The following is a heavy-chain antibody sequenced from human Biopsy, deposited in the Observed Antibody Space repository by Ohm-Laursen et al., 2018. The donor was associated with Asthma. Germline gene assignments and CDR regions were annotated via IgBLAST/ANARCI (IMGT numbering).Heavy chain of an antibody. J-gene: IGHJ4*02. CDR3: AREAGSCISRTCYSLDF. V-gene: IGHV1-69*13. CDR2: INSVFGTT. D-gene: IGHD2-2*01. Sequence: GASVKVSCKSLGGTFNTYVIGRVRQAPGQGLEWMGGINSVFGTTTYPQKFQDRVTITADDSTSTVYMELSSLRSEDTAVYYCAREAGSCISRTCYSLDFWGQGTLVTVSS. CDR1: GGTFNTYV.